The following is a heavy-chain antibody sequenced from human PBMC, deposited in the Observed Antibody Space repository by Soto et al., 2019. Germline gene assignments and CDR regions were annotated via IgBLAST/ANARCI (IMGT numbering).Heavy chain of an antibody. J-gene: IGHJ4*02. Sequence: QLQLQESGSGLVKPSQTLSLTCAVSGGSISSGGYSWSWIRQPPGKGLEWIGYIYHSGSTYYNPSRRSRVTVSVARSMNQFSLKLGSVTAADTAVYYCAAGGGLPRYYWGQGTLVTVSS. D-gene: IGHD5-12*01. CDR2: IYHSGST. V-gene: IGHV4-30-2*01. CDR3: AAGGGLPRYY. CDR1: GGSISSGGYS.